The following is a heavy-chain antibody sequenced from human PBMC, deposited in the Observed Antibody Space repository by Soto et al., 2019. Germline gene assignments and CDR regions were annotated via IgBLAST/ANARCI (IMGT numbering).Heavy chain of an antibody. J-gene: IGHJ5*02. Sequence: QVQLQESGPGLVRPSQTLSLTCTVSNGSIDNTVFFWNWIRHHPGRGLEWIGYISYSGKTFYNPSLQSRVSMSLDTSTNQFSLKLSSVTAADTAVYFCARHLSGDYPNANWFDPWGQGTLVTVSS. CDR2: ISYSGKT. CDR1: NGSIDNTVFF. CDR3: ARHLSGDYPNANWFDP. D-gene: IGHD4-17*01. V-gene: IGHV4-31*03.